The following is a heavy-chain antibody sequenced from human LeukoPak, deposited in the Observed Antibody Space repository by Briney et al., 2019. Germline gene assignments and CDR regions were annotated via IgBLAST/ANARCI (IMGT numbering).Heavy chain of an antibody. V-gene: IGHV3-30*04. D-gene: IGHD3-22*01. CDR1: GFTFSSYA. CDR2: ISYDGSNK. J-gene: IGHJ6*02. Sequence: PGGSLRLSCAASGFTFSSYAMHWVRQAPGKGLGWVAVISYDGSNKYYADSVKGRFTISRDNSKNTLYLQMNSLRAEDTAVYYCARELYYYDSSGYYRYYYGMDVWGQGTTVTVSS. CDR3: ARELYYYDSSGYYRYYYGMDV.